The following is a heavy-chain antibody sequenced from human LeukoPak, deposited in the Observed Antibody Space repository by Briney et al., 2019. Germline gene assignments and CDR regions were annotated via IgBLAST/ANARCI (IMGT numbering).Heavy chain of an antibody. V-gene: IGHV3-74*01. CDR2: INTGGSST. D-gene: IGHD3-10*01. Sequence: GGSLRLSCAASGFTFSSYWMHWVRQAPGKGLVWVSRINTGGSSTSYADSVKGRFTISRDNAKNTLYLQMNSLRAEDTAVYYCAKEVYYYGSGTMNGFFDYWGQGTLVTVSS. J-gene: IGHJ4*02. CDR3: AKEVYYYGSGTMNGFFDY. CDR1: GFTFSSYW.